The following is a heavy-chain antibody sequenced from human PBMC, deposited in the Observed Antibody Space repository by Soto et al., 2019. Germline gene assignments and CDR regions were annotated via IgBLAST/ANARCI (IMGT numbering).Heavy chain of an antibody. D-gene: IGHD2-2*01. CDR1: GFTFSSYT. Sequence: EVQLVDSGGGLVQPGGSLRLSCAASGFTFSSYTMNWVRQAPGKGLEWISYISSSSRTIYYADSVKGRFTTSRDNAQNSLYLQMTSLRDEDTAVYYCARVPSRALDYWGQGTLVTVSS. CDR3: ARVPSRALDY. CDR2: ISSSSRTI. J-gene: IGHJ4*02. V-gene: IGHV3-48*02.